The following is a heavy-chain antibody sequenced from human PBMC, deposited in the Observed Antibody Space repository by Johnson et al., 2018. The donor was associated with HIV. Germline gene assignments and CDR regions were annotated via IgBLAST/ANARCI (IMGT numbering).Heavy chain of an antibody. V-gene: IGHV3-33*06. J-gene: IGHJ3*02. Sequence: VQLVESGGGVVQPGRSLRLSCAASGFTFSSYGMHWVRQAPGKGLEWVAGVWYDGSNKYYADSVKGRFTISRDNSKNTLYLQMNSLRAEDTAVYYCAKSSGSSGAFDIWGQGTMVTVSS. CDR3: AKSSGSSGAFDI. D-gene: IGHD2-15*01. CDR2: VWYDGSNK. CDR1: GFTFSSYG.